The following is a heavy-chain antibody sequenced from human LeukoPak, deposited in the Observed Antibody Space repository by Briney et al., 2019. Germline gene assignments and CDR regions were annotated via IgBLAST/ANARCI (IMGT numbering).Heavy chain of an antibody. CDR3: ARTVPGYFDY. Sequence: PSETLSLTCTVSGGSISSGSYYWSWIRQPAGKGLEWIGRIYTSGSTNYNPSLKSRVTISVDTSKNQFSLKLSSVTAADTAVYYCARTVPGYFDYWGQGTLVTVSS. CDR1: GGSISSGSYY. J-gene: IGHJ4*02. D-gene: IGHD3-10*01. V-gene: IGHV4-61*02. CDR2: IYTSGST.